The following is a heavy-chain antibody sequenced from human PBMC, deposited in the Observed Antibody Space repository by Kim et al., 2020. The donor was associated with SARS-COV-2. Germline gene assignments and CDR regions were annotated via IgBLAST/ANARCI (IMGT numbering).Heavy chain of an antibody. CDR2: SDT. D-gene: IGHD1-26*01. Sequence: SDTRYSQSFQGQVTISADKSISTAYLQWSSLKASDTGMYYCARVEELPDYWGQGTLVTVSS. CDR3: ARVEELPDY. V-gene: IGHV5-51*01. J-gene: IGHJ4*02.